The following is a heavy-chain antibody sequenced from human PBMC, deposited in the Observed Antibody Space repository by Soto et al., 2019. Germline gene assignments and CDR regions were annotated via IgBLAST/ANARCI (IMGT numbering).Heavy chain of an antibody. CDR3: ARALTGAVAVTDH. CDR1: GFSFSTYA. J-gene: IGHJ4*02. Sequence: QVQLVESGGGVVQSGRSLRLSCEASGFSFSTYAMHWVRQAPGRGLEWVALISYDGKNKYYADSDKGRFTISRDNSKNTVYLEMNSLKIDDTAVYYCARALTGAVAVTDHWGQGTLVTVSS. CDR2: ISYDGKNK. V-gene: IGHV3-30*04. D-gene: IGHD6-19*01.